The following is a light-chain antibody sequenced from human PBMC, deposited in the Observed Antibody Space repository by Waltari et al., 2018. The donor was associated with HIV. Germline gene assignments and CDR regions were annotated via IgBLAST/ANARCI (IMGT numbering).Light chain of an antibody. Sequence: QSALTQPASVSGSPGQSITISCTGTSSDVGSYNLVSWYQKHPGKAPKLMIYEGSKRSSGVTKRFSGDKAGNTACLTISGLQAEDEADYYCCSYAGSSTWVFGGGTKLTVL. CDR2: EGS. CDR3: CSYAGSSTWV. CDR1: SSDVGSYNL. V-gene: IGLV2-23*01. J-gene: IGLJ3*02.